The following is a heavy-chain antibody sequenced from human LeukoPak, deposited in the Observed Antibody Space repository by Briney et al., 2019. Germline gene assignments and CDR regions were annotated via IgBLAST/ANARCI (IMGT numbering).Heavy chain of an antibody. CDR3: AKGRGGDYSYGSYYFDQ. Sequence: GRPLRLSCAASGFTFDDSAMHWVRQAPGKGLEWVSSIIWNSGDTAYADSVKGRFSISRDNAKDSLYLQMNSLGAEDTAVYYCAKGRGGDYSYGSYYFDQWGQGTLVTVSS. D-gene: IGHD5-18*01. J-gene: IGHJ4*02. V-gene: IGHV3-9*01. CDR2: IIWNSGDT. CDR1: GFTFDDSA.